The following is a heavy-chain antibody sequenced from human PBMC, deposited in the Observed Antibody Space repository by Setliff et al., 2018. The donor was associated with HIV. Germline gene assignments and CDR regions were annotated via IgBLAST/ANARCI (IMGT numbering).Heavy chain of an antibody. J-gene: IGHJ1*01. CDR1: GYSISSGYY. CDR3: VRQAYDLVPFDCQY. V-gene: IGHV4-38-2*01. Sequence: SETLSLTCAVSGYSISSGYYWGWIRQPPGKGLEWIGTMNYSGSTYYSPSLKSRVIISVDTATNHLSLNLRSVTAADTAVYYCVRQAYDLVPFDCQYWGQGTLVTV. CDR2: MNYSGST. D-gene: IGHD3-22*01.